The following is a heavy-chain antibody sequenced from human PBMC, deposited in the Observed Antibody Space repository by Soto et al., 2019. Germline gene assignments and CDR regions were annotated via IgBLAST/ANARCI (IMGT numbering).Heavy chain of an antibody. CDR1: GYTFTSYA. CDR2: INAGNGNT. J-gene: IGHJ5*02. Sequence: QVQLVQSGAEVKKPGASVKVSCKASGYTFTSYAMHWVRQAPGQSLEWMGWINAGNGNTKYSQKFQGRVTITRDTSASSADRELSSLRSEDTAVYYCVGGYCSGGSCYGWFDPWGQGTMVTVFS. D-gene: IGHD2-15*01. CDR3: VGGYCSGGSCYGWFDP. V-gene: IGHV1-3*01.